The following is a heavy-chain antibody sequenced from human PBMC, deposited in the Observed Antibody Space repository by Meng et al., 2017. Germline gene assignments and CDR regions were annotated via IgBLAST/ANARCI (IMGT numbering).Heavy chain of an antibody. D-gene: IGHD6-13*01. Sequence: VRLVQLGAEVTKPGASVKVSCKPSGDTFPDYWLHWVRRAPGQGLEWMGRINPKSGDTHYAQRFQGRVTMTGDTSISTAYMELSGLRSDDTAMYYCARDEDISAAGKLFGDYWGQGTLVTVSS. CDR2: INPKSGDT. CDR1: GDTFPDYW. J-gene: IGHJ4*02. CDR3: ARDEDISAAGKLFGDY. V-gene: IGHV1-2*06.